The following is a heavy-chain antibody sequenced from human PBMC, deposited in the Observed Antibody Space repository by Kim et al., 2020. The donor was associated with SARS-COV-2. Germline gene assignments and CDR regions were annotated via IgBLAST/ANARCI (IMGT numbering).Heavy chain of an antibody. CDR1: GFAFSTYG. J-gene: IGHJ6*02. D-gene: IGHD4-17*01. CDR3: AKGGDMDI. V-gene: IGHV3-30*18. CDR2: ITSDGGHK. Sequence: GGSLRLSCAASGFAFSTYGMHWVRQAPGRGLEWVSLITSDGGHKFYGDSVKGRVTVSRDNSKNTLYLQMDRLRVEDTAVYYCAKGGDMDICGQGTTV.